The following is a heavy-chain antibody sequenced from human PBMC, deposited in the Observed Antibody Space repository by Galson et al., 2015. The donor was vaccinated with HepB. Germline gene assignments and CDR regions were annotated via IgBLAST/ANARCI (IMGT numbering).Heavy chain of an antibody. J-gene: IGHJ4*02. CDR3: ARSETGELPFFDY. CDR2: IIPILGIA. V-gene: IGHV1-69*02. D-gene: IGHD1-26*01. CDR1: GGTFSSYT. Sequence: SVKVSCKASGGTFSSYTISWVRQAPGQGLEWMGRIIPILGIANYAQKFQGRVTITADKSTSTAYMEPSSLRSEDTAVYYCARSETGELPFFDYWGQGTLVTVSS.